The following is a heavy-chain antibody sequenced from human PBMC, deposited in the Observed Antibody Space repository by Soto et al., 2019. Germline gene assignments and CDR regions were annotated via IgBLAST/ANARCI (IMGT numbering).Heavy chain of an antibody. D-gene: IGHD2-8*01. V-gene: IGHV1-69*01. CDR3: AREIDEMVWYFDL. Sequence: QVQLVQSGAEVKKPGSSVKVSCKASGGTFSSYAISWVRQAPGQGLEWMEGIIPIFGTANYAEEFQGRVTITPDESTSTAYMELSRLRSEDTAVYYCAREIDEMVWYFDLWGRGTLVTVSS. CDR2: IIPIFGTA. J-gene: IGHJ2*01. CDR1: GGTFSSYA.